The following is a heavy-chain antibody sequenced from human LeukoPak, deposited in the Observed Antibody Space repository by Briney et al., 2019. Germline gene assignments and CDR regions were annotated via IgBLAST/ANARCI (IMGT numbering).Heavy chain of an antibody. V-gene: IGHV1-46*01. D-gene: IGHD3-3*01. CDR3: ARVYGSGYDFWSGYPGNYFDY. CDR1: GYTFTSYY. J-gene: IGHJ4*02. CDR2: INPSGRST. Sequence: ASVKVSCKASGYTFTSYYMHWVRQAPGQGLEWMGIINPSGRSTSYAQKFQGRVTMTRDMSTSTVYMELSSLRSEDTAVYYCARVYGSGYDFWSGYPGNYFDYWGQGTLVTVSS.